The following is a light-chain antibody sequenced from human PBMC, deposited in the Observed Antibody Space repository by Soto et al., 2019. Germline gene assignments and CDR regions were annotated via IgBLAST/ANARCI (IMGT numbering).Light chain of an antibody. Sequence: QSVLTQPASVSGSPGQSITISCTGTSSDIGGYNYVSWYQQHPGKAPKLMIYEXRXXPSGVSNRFSGSKSGNTASLTISGLQPEDEADYYCSSYTTSSTLVFGTGTKVTVL. J-gene: IGLJ1*01. CDR2: EXR. CDR1: SSDIGGYNY. V-gene: IGLV2-14*03. CDR3: SSYTTSSTLV.